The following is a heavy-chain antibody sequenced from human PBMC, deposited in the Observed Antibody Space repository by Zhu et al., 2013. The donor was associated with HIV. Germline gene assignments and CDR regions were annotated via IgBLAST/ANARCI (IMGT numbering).Heavy chain of an antibody. V-gene: IGHV1-8*01. Sequence: QVQLVQSGAEVKKPGASVKVSCKASGYTFTSYDINWVRQATGQGLEWMGWMNPNSGNTGYAQKFQGRVTMTRNTSISTAYMELSSLRSEDTAVYYCATGIAVAGTFYYYGMDVWGQGTTVTVSS. CDR3: ATGIAVAGTFYYYGMDV. CDR2: MNPNSGNT. D-gene: IGHD6-19*01. J-gene: IGHJ6*02. CDR1: GYTFTSYD.